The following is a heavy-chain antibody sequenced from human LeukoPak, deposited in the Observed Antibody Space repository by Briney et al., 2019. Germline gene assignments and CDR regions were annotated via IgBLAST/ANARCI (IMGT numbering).Heavy chain of an antibody. D-gene: IGHD2-15*01. Sequence: GGSLRLSCAASGVIFRTSGMHWVRQAPGKGLEWVTFIQNDGSEKNYADSVKGRFTISRDNSKNTAYLQMNSLRADDTAVYYCAKDSVPYCTGGSCHPLWGQGTMVIVSS. CDR3: AKDSVPYCTGGSCHPL. V-gene: IGHV3-30*02. J-gene: IGHJ3*01. CDR1: GVIFRTSG. CDR2: IQNDGSEK.